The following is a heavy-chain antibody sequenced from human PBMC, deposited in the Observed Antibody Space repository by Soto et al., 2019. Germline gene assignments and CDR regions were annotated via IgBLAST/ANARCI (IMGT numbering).Heavy chain of an antibody. V-gene: IGHV6-1*01. CDR3: VRDGTKTLRDWFDS. J-gene: IGHJ5*01. D-gene: IGHD1-1*01. CDR2: TYYRSRWYN. CDR1: GDSVSSNSAA. Sequence: SQTLALTCAISGDSVSSNSAAWNWIRQSPSRGLEWLGRTYYRSRWYNDYAVSVKSRITVNPDTSKNQFSLKLRSVTAADTAVYYCVRDGTKTLRDWFDSWGQGISVTVSS.